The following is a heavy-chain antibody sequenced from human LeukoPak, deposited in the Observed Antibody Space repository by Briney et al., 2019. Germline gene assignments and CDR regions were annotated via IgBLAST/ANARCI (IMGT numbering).Heavy chain of an antibody. J-gene: IGHJ5*02. CDR3: ARVDGSCSGGSCPSGNWFDP. D-gene: IGHD2-15*01. CDR1: GFTFSSYG. V-gene: IGHV3-23*01. CDR2: ISGSGGST. Sequence: GGSLRLSCAASGFTFSSYGMSWVRQAPGKGLEWVTAISGSGGSTYYADSVKGRFTISRDNSKNTLCLQMNSLRAEDTAVYYCARVDGSCSGGSCPSGNWFDPWGQGTLVTVSS.